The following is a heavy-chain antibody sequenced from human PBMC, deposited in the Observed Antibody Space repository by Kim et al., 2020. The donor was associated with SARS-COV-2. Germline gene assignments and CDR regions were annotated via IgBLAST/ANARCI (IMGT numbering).Heavy chain of an antibody. CDR1: GGSISSYY. CDR2: IYYSGST. V-gene: IGHV4-59*08. D-gene: IGHD6-6*01. Sequence: SETLSLTCTVSGGSISSYYWSWIRQPPGKGLEWIGYIYYSGSTNYNPSLKSRVTISVDTSKNQFSLKLSSVTAADTAVYYCARLGRSRSYYMDVWGKGTTVTVSS. CDR3: ARLGRSRSYYMDV. J-gene: IGHJ6*03.